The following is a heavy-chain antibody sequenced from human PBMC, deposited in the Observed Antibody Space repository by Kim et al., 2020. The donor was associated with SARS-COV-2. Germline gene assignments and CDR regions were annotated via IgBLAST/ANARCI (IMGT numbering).Heavy chain of an antibody. D-gene: IGHD3-22*01. Sequence: ADSVKGRFTISRDNAKNSLYLQMNSLRAEDTAVYYCARDPNYYSVGARGYWGQGTLVTVSS. V-gene: IGHV3-21*01. CDR3: ARDPNYYSVGARGY. J-gene: IGHJ4*02.